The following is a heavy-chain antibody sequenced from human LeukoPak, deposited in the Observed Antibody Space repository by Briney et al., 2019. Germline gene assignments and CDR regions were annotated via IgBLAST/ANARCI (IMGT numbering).Heavy chain of an antibody. J-gene: IGHJ4*02. CDR1: GFSVSTSY. D-gene: IGHD1-26*01. CDR2: IYSGGST. Sequence: PGGSLRLSCAASGFSVSTSYMNWLRQAPGKGLEWVSVIYSGGSTYYADSVTGRFTISRDNSNNTLYLQMNSLRAEDTAIYYCASTSDYWGQGTLVTVSS. CDR3: ASTSDY. V-gene: IGHV3-53*01.